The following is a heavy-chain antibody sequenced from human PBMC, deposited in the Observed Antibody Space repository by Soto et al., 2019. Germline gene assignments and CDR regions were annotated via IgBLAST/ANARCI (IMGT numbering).Heavy chain of an antibody. J-gene: IGHJ5*02. CDR2: IIPIFGTA. CDR1: GGTFSSYA. D-gene: IGHD2-15*01. Sequence: SVKVSCKPSGGTFSSYAISWVRQAPGQGLEWKGGIIPIFGTANYAQKFQGRGTITADGATSTTYIKLSSLRCEDTAVYYCARGPQMDRHEWWYLRLWFDPWGQGTLVTVSS. CDR3: ARGPQMDRHEWWYLRLWFDP. V-gene: IGHV1-69*13.